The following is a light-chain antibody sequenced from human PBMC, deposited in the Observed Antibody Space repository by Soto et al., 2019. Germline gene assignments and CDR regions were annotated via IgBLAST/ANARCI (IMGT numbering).Light chain of an antibody. CDR3: HQANSFPRT. Sequence: DTLMTQSPSSVSASIGDRVILTCRASRDISTWLAWYQQKPGQAPKLLSSKAANLQSGVPSRFSGSGSGREFTLIISSLQPDDFATYFCHQANSFPRTFRQGTTVKIK. CDR1: RDISTW. J-gene: IGKJ1*01. CDR2: KAA. V-gene: IGKV1-12*01.